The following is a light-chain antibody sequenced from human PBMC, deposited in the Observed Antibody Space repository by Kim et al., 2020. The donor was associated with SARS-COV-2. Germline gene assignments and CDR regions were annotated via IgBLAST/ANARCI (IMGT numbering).Light chain of an antibody. CDR1: SSDVGSYNY. Sequence: GQSISISCTGTSSDVGSYNYVSWYQQHPGKAPKVMIYDVSKRPSGVSNRFSGSKSGNTASLTISGLQAEDEANYYCSSYTGSSTLVFGGGTQLTVL. CDR3: SSYTGSSTLV. V-gene: IGLV2-14*03. J-gene: IGLJ2*01. CDR2: DVS.